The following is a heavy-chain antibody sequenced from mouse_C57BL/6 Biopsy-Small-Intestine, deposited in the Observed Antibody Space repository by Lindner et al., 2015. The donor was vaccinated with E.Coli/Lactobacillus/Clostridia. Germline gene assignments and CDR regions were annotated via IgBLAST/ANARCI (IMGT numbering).Heavy chain of an antibody. Sequence: VQLQESGPVLVKPGPSVMMSCKASGFTFTDYYMHWVKQSHGQSLEWIGLVYPYNGGTSYNQKFKGKATLTVDTSSSTAYMELNSLTSEDSAVYYCARSVYFGSGPFDYWGQGTTLTVSS. CDR1: GFTFTDYY. CDR2: VYPYNGGT. V-gene: IGHV1-36*01. D-gene: IGHD1-1*01. J-gene: IGHJ2*01. CDR3: ARSVYFGSGPFDY.